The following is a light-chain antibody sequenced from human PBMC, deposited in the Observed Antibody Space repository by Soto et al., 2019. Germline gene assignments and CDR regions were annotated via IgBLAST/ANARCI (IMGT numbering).Light chain of an antibody. V-gene: IGKV3-20*01. CDR2: GAS. CDR3: QQYGSSPPT. CDR1: QSVSSSD. J-gene: IGKJ1*01. Sequence: EGVLTQSPGTLSLSPGERATLSCRASQSVSSSDLAWYQQKPGQAPRLLISGASSRATGIPDRFSGSGSGTDFTLTINRPEPEDFAVYYCQQYGSSPPTFGQGTKVAIK.